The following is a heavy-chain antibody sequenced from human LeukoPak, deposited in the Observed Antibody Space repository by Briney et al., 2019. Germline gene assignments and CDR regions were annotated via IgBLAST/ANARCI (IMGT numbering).Heavy chain of an antibody. CDR3: AISRVVTHYFDY. Sequence: GGSLRLSCAASGFTFSTYAMNWVRQAPGKGLEWVSSISGSGGTTNYADSVKGRFTISRDNAKNSLYLQMNSLRAEDTAVYYCAISRVVTHYFDYWGQGTLVTVSS. CDR1: GFTFSTYA. CDR2: ISGSGGTT. V-gene: IGHV3-23*01. D-gene: IGHD3-22*01. J-gene: IGHJ4*02.